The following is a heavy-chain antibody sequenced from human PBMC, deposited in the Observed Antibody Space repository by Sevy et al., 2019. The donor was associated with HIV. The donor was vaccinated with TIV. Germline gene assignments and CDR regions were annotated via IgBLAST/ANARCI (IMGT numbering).Heavy chain of an antibody. CDR1: GGSITSLY. Sequence: SETLSLTCTVSGGSITSLYWNWIRQPPGKGLELYANIYYNGHINYNPSLKSRVTFSLDTSKNQFSLRLSSVTAADTAMYYCAGENAWGRGYSWGQGTLVTVSS. D-gene: IGHD1-26*01. CDR2: IYYNGHI. CDR3: AGENAWGRGYS. J-gene: IGHJ4*02. V-gene: IGHV4-59*08.